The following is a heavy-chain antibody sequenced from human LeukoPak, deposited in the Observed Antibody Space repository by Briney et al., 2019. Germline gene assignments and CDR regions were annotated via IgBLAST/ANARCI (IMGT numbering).Heavy chain of an antibody. J-gene: IGHJ4*02. CDR3: ARDRDWAFDY. V-gene: IGHV3-48*02. CDR2: IFSSDSTI. CDR1: GFTFSNYA. Sequence: GGSLRLSCAASGFTFSNYAMNWVRQAPGRGLEWVSHIFSSDSTIGYADSVKGRFTISRDNAKNSLYLQMNNLRDEDTAVYYCARDRDWAFDYWGLGTLVTVSS. D-gene: IGHD3-9*01.